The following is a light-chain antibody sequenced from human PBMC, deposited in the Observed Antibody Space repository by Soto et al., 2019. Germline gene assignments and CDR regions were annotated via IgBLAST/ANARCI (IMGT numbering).Light chain of an antibody. CDR3: HQYNSWPLA. V-gene: IGKV3-15*01. CDR1: QTVSSS. CDR2: RAS. J-gene: IGKJ4*01. Sequence: EIVLTQSPGTLSLSPGERATLSCRASQTVSSSLAWYQQKPGQAPRLLIYRASTRTTGIPARFSGSGYGTEFTLTISSLQSEDFAVYYCHQYNSWPLAFGGGTKWIS.